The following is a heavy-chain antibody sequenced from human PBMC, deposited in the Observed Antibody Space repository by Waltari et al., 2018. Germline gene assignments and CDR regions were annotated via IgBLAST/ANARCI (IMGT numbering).Heavy chain of an antibody. J-gene: IGHJ6*02. D-gene: IGHD3-10*01. Sequence: QVQLVESGGGVVQPGRSLRLSCAASGFTFSSYGMHWVRQAPGKGLEWVAVISYDGSNKYYADSVKGRFTISRDNSKNTLYLQMNSLRAEDTAVYYCAKVIHGLYYYGSGSYQDYYYGMDVWGQGTTVTVSS. V-gene: IGHV3-30*18. CDR3: AKVIHGLYYYGSGSYQDYYYGMDV. CDR2: ISYDGSNK. CDR1: GFTFSSYG.